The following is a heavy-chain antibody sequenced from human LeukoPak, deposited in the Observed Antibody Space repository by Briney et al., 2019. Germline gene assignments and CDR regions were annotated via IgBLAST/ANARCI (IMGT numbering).Heavy chain of an antibody. CDR1: GGSISSGGYY. V-gene: IGHV4-61*08. D-gene: IGHD3-9*01. J-gene: IGHJ4*02. CDR2: IYYSGST. Sequence: PSETLSLTCTVSGGSISSGGYYWSWIRQPLGKGLEWIGYIYYSGSTNYNPSLKSRVTISVDTSKNQFSLKLSSVTAADTAVYYCASVLYDILTGHLVDYWGQGTLVTVSS. CDR3: ASVLYDILTGHLVDY.